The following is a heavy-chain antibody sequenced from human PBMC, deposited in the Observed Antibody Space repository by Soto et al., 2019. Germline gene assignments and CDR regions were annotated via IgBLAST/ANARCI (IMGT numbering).Heavy chain of an antibody. V-gene: IGHV3-33*01. CDR3: ARDDLFVDNGLDH. D-gene: IGHD1-1*01. CDR2: INDGSEE. Sequence: QVQLVESGGGVGRPGTSLRLSCAATGFSFSAHGMHWVRQAPCKGLEWLAVINDGSEEGYADSVRGRFTISRDNARNILYLQMDNLRAEDSALYYCARDDLFVDNGLDHWGQGTLVTVSS. J-gene: IGHJ4*02. CDR1: GFSFSAHG.